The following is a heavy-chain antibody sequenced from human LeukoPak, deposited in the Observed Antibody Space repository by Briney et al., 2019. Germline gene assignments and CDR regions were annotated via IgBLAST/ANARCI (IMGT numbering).Heavy chain of an antibody. CDR3: AREAMGTIPYFDY. Sequence: GGSLRLSCAASGFSFSNHGMHWVRQAPGKGLEWVAVIWYDGSNKYYADSVKGRFTISRDNSKNTVYLRMNSLRAEDTAVYYCAREAMGTIPYFDYWGQGTQVTVSS. CDR1: GFSFSNHG. D-gene: IGHD5-24*01. CDR2: IWYDGSNK. J-gene: IGHJ4*02. V-gene: IGHV3-33*01.